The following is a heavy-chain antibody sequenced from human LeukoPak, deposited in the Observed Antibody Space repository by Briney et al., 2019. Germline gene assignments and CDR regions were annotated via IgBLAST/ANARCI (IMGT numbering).Heavy chain of an antibody. Sequence: GGSLRLSCAASTFTFSNYWMSWVRQAPGKGLEWVANIKQDGSEKYYVDSVKGRFTISRDNSKNTLYLQMNSLRAEDTAVYYCARDRPIAYCGGDCYINWGQGTLVTVSS. CDR2: IKQDGSEK. CDR1: TFTFSNYW. V-gene: IGHV3-7*03. D-gene: IGHD2-21*02. J-gene: IGHJ4*02. CDR3: ARDRPIAYCGGDCYIN.